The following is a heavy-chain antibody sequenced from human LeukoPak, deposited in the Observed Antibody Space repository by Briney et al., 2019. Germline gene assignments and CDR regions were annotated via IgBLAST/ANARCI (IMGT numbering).Heavy chain of an antibody. Sequence: PGGSLRLSCAASGFTFNTYAMSWVRQAPGKGLEWVSAISDSGGSAYYADSVKGRFTISRDNAKNSLYLRMHSLRAEDTAVYYCARGLAAAAHWGQGTLVTVSS. V-gene: IGHV3-23*01. D-gene: IGHD6-13*01. J-gene: IGHJ4*02. CDR1: GFTFNTYA. CDR2: ISDSGGSA. CDR3: ARGLAAAAH.